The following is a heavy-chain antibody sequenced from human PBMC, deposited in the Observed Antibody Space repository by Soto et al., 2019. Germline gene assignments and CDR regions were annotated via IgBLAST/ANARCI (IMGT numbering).Heavy chain of an antibody. J-gene: IGHJ4*02. CDR2: ISGSGGST. CDR1: XXXFXSYX. Sequence: EVQLLESGGGLVQPGGSLRLSCXASXXXFXSYXMXXXXQAPXXXLEWVSAISGSGGSTYYADSVKGRFTISRDNSKNTLYLQMNSLRAEDTAVYYCAGEGLLMGRKFDYWGQGTLVTVSS. V-gene: IGHV3-23*01. CDR3: AGEGLLMGRKFDY. D-gene: IGHD3-22*01.